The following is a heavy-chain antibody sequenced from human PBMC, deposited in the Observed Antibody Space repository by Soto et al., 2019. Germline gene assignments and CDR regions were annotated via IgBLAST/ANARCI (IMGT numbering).Heavy chain of an antibody. CDR3: AREGYNFGPFDY. CDR2: IYYSGST. Sequence: LSLTCAVSGGSISSGGYSWSWVRQPPGKGLEWIGYIYYSGSTNYNPSLKSRVTISVDTSKNQFSLKLSSVTAADTAVYYCAREGYNFGPFDYWGQGALVTVSS. CDR1: GGSISSGGYS. D-gene: IGHD5-18*01. J-gene: IGHJ4*02. V-gene: IGHV4-31*11.